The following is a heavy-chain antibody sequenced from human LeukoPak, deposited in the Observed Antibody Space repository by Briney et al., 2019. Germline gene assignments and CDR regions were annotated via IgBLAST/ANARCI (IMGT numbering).Heavy chain of an antibody. J-gene: IGHJ3*02. CDR1: GFIVSDNY. D-gene: IGHD3-10*01. V-gene: IGHV3-53*01. CDR3: ARGGGYGSGNHYRGGAFDI. CDR2: IYRGGST. Sequence: GGSLRLSCATSGFIVSDNYMTWVRQAPGKGLEWVSVIYRGGSTYYAESVKGRFTISRDNSKNKVYLQMYSLRAEDTAVYYCARGGGYGSGNHYRGGAFDIWGQGTMVTVS.